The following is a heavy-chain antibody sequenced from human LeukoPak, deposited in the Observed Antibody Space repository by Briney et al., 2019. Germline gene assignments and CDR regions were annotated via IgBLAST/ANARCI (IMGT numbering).Heavy chain of an antibody. CDR3: ARGHVAGSDRHWDY. D-gene: IGHD6-19*01. J-gene: IGHJ4*02. CDR2: IYSGGST. Sequence: HPGGSLRLSCAASGFTVSSNYMSWVRQAPGKGLEWVSVIYSGGSTYYADSVKGRFTISRDNSKNTLYLQMNSLRAEDTAVYYCARGHVAGSDRHWDYWGQGALVTVSS. CDR1: GFTVSSNY. V-gene: IGHV3-66*02.